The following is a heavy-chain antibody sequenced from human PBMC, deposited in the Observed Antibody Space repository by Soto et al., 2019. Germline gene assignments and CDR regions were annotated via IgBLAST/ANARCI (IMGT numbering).Heavy chain of an antibody. CDR1: GNTFTYRS. D-gene: IGHD1-26*01. J-gene: IGHJ4*02. Sequence: QMQLVQSGAEVKRTGSTVTVSCKALGNTFTYRSLHWVRQAPGQALEWMGWITPFSGDVHYAQKFQERVTITRDRSINTAYMRMSSLRPEDTAMYYCASGGAGSGPFTWELPDHWGQGTLVTVSS. CDR3: ASGGAGSGPFTWELPDH. CDR2: ITPFSGDV. V-gene: IGHV1-45*02.